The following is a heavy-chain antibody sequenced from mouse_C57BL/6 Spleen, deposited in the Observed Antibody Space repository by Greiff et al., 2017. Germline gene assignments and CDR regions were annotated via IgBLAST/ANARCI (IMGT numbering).Heavy chain of an antibody. CDR1: GFTFSDYG. CDR2: ISSGSSTI. V-gene: IGHV5-17*01. J-gene: IGHJ4*01. CDR3: ARGSYPYYAMDY. D-gene: IGHD1-1*01. Sequence: EVHLVESGGGLVKPGGSLKLSCAASGFTFSDYGMHWVRQAPEKGLEWVAYISSGSSTIYYADTVKGRFTISIDNAKNTLFLQMTMLRSEDTAMYYCARGSYPYYAMDYWGQGTSGTGSS.